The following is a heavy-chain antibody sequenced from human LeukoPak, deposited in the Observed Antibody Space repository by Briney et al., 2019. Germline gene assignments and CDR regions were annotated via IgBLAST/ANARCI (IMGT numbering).Heavy chain of an antibody. CDR2: IGPGGDI. Sequence: GGSLRLSCAASGFSFTAYSMNWVRQAPGRGLEWISYIGPGGDIYYADSVTGRFTVSRDTAKNSLYLQMTGLRVEVTAVYYCARRFDSWGQGTLVTVSS. V-gene: IGHV3-48*01. CDR3: ARRFDS. J-gene: IGHJ4*02. CDR1: GFSFTAYS.